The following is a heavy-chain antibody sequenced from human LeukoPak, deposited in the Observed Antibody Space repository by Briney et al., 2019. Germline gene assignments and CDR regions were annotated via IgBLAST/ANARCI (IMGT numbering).Heavy chain of an antibody. CDR3: ARDLVRENYYGMDV. D-gene: IGHD6-13*01. CDR2: ISSSGSTI. V-gene: IGHV3-11*01. CDR1: GSTFSDYY. J-gene: IGHJ6*02. Sequence: GGSLRLSCAASGSTFSDYYMSWLRQAPEKGLEWVSYISSSGSTIYYADSVKGRFTISRDNAKNSLYLQMNSLRAEDTAVYYCARDLVRENYYGMDVWGQGTTVTVSS.